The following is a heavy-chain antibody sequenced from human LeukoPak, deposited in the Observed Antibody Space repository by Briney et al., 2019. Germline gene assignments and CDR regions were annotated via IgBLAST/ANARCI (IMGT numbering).Heavy chain of an antibody. CDR2: IYSGGGRT. Sequence: GGSLRLSCAASGFTVSSNYMSWVRQAPGKGLEWVSVIYSGGGRTYYADSMKGRFTISRDNSKNTLYLQMNSLRAEDTAVYYCARDTRLNYDSGSYCLDYWGQGTLVTVSS. CDR1: GFTVSSNY. V-gene: IGHV3-53*01. J-gene: IGHJ4*02. D-gene: IGHD3-10*01. CDR3: ARDTRLNYDSGSYCLDY.